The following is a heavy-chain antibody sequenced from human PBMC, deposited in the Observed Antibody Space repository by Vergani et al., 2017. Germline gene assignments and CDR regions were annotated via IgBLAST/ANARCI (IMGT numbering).Heavy chain of an antibody. CDR3: ARGLWDCTHIRCSPPSY. J-gene: IGHJ4*02. CDR1: GFSFSSYS. CDR2: ISGSSSYV. Sequence: EVQLVESGGGLVKPGGSLRLSCAASGFSFSSYSMNWVRQAPGKGLEWVASISGSSSYVFYRDSVEGRFTLTSDNAKKSVYLQMNSLRADDTAMYFCARGLWDCTHIRCSPPSYWGQGTQVTVSS. D-gene: IGHD2-8*01. V-gene: IGHV3-21*02.